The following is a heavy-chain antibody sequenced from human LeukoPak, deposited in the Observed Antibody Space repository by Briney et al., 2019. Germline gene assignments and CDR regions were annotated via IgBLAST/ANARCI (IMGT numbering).Heavy chain of an antibody. CDR3: ARDARLGKLVDH. D-gene: IGHD3-10*01. CDR2: INPSGST. J-gene: IGHJ5*02. Sequence: SETLSLTCAVYGGSFSGYYWSWIRQPPGKGLEWIGEINPSGSTKYNPSLKSRVTISVDTSKNQFSLKLRSVTAADTAMYYCARDARLGKLVDHWSQGTLVTVSS. V-gene: IGHV4-34*01. CDR1: GGSFSGYY.